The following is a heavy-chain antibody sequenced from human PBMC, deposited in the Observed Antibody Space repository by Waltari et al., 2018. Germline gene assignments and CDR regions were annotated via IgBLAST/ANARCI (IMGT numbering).Heavy chain of an antibody. CDR2: FNPEDGEI. D-gene: IGHD2-15*01. Sequence: QVQLVQSGSELKKPGASVKVSCKASGYTFTSYAMNWVRQAPGQGLEWMGGFNPEDGEIIYAQKFRGRVTMTEDTSTETVYMDLSSLRSEDTAVYYCATSNSGGRRGFDYWGQGTLVTVSS. J-gene: IGHJ4*02. V-gene: IGHV1-24*01. CDR1: GYTFTSYA. CDR3: ATSNSGGRRGFDY.